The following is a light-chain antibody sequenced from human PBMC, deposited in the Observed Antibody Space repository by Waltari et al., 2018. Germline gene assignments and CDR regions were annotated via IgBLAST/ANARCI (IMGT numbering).Light chain of an antibody. Sequence: QSALTQPASVSGSPGQSITISCTGTSSDVGNYNRVSWYQQHPGKAPKLMIYAVSKRPSGVYDRFSGSKSGDMASLIISGLQPEDEAEYFCSSYAGSSKGVFGGGTKVTVL. CDR3: SSYAGSSKGV. J-gene: IGLJ2*01. CDR2: AVS. CDR1: SSDVGNYNR. V-gene: IGLV2-23*02.